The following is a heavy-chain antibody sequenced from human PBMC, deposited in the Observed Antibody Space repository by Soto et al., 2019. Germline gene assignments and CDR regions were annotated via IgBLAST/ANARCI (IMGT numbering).Heavy chain of an antibody. D-gene: IGHD2-15*01. J-gene: IGHJ4*02. CDR3: AREGRDFHFDY. V-gene: IGHV3-53*01. Sequence: PGGSLRLSCAASGFTVSSNYMSWVRQAPGKGLEWVSVIYSGGSTYYADSVKGRFTISRDNSKNTLYLQMNSLRAEDTAVYYCAREGRDFHFDYWGQGTLVTVSS. CDR2: IYSGGST. CDR1: GFTVSSNY.